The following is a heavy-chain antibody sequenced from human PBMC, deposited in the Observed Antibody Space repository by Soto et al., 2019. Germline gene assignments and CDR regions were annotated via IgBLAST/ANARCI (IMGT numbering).Heavy chain of an antibody. CDR2: ISSSGTSI. CDR3: ARDTNYLDRSGYLVRWFDP. CDR1: RFTFTNYG. Sequence: GGSLRLSCAASRFTFTNYGMNWVRQAPGKGLEWVSHISSSGTSIYYADSAKGRFTISRDNAKNSLYLQMNSLRAEDTAVYYCARDTNYLDRSGYLVRWFDPWGQGTVVTVSS. J-gene: IGHJ5*02. D-gene: IGHD3-22*01. V-gene: IGHV3-48*03.